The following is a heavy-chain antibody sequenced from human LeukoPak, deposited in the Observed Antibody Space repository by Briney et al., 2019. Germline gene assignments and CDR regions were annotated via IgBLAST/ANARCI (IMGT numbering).Heavy chain of an antibody. Sequence: GGSLRLSCAASGFTFSSYSMNWVRQAPGKGLEWVSSISSSSSYIYYADSVKGRFTISRDNAKNSLYLQMNSLRAEEMAVVFCSRDISSSPHDHRGQGTLVTVSS. J-gene: IGHJ4*02. D-gene: IGHD6-6*01. CDR2: ISSSSSYI. CDR3: SRDISSSPHDH. CDR1: GFTFSSYS. V-gene: IGHV3-21*01.